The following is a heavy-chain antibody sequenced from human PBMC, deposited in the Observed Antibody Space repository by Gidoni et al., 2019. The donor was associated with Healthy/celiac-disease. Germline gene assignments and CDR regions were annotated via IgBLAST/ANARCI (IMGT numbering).Heavy chain of an antibody. CDR3: ARILSHDFWSGLRGWFDP. Sequence: QVTSKASGPVLVQPTETRTLTCTASGSVLSNARTGVSCIRQPPGKALEWLAHIFSNDEKSYSTSLKSRLTISKDTSKSQVVLTMTNMDPVDTATYYCARILSHDFWSGLRGWFDPWGQGTLVTVSS. CDR2: IFSNDEK. CDR1: GSVLSNARTG. V-gene: IGHV2-26*01. J-gene: IGHJ5*02. D-gene: IGHD3-3*01.